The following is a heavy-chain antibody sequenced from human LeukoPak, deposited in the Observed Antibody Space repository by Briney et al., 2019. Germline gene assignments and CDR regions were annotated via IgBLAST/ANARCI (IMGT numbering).Heavy chain of an antibody. V-gene: IGHV4-59*01. CDR2: IYYNGST. CDR3: ARARDGYNFYFDY. D-gene: IGHD5-24*01. CDR1: GGSINHYH. J-gene: IGHJ4*02. Sequence: PSETLSLTCTVSGGSINHYHWNWIRQPPGKGLEWIGYIYYNGSTNYNPPLKSRVTISVDTSNNQFSLKLNSVTAADTAVYYCARARDGYNFYFDYWGQGTLVTVSS.